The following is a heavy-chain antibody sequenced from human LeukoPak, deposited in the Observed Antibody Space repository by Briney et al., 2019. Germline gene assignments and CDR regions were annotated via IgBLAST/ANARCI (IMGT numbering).Heavy chain of an antibody. CDR3: ARRGTSGWAYYFDF. D-gene: IGHD6-19*01. Sequence: SETLSLTCTVSGDSITTSSNYWGWLRHLPGKGLEWIGSVYRSGSSYYNPSLKSRVTISVDTSKNQFTLNLTSVTAADTPVYHCARRGTSGWAYYFDFWGPGSLLTVSS. J-gene: IGHJ4*02. CDR2: VYRSGSS. V-gene: IGHV4-39*01. CDR1: GDSITTSSNY.